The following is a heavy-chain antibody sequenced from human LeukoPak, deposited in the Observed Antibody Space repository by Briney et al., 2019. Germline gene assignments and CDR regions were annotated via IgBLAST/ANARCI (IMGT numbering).Heavy chain of an antibody. J-gene: IGHJ5*02. V-gene: IGHV4-39*07. CDR3: ARFNPGGPGDIVVVVAATQVGNWFDP. CDR1: GGSISNTNHY. D-gene: IGHD2-15*01. CDR2: TSYSGRT. Sequence: PSETLSLTCAVSGGSISNTNHYWAWIRQPPGKGLEWIGTTSYSGRTFYTPSLESRVTISVDTSKNQFSLDLRFVTAADTAVYYCARFNPGGPGDIVVVVAATQVGNWFDPWGQGTLVTVSS.